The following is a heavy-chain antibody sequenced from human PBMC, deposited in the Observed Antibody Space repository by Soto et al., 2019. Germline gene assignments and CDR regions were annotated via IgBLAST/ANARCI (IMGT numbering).Heavy chain of an antibody. J-gene: IGHJ6*04. CDR1: GYTFTGYY. CDR3: AMMSHSSSWYLFGSGSSPPPYGMDV. D-gene: IGHD6-13*01. CDR2: INPNIGGT. Sequence: GASVKVSCKASGYTFTGYYMHWVRQAPGQGLEWMGLINPNIGGTNYAQKFQGWVTMTRDTSISKAYMDLSRLRSGDTAVYYCAMMSHSSSWYLFGSGSSPPPYGMDVPGKGPTLTGSS. V-gene: IGHV1-2*04.